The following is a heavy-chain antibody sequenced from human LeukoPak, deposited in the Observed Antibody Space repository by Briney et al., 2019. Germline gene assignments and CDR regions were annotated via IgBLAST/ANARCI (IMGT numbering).Heavy chain of an antibody. CDR2: INHSGST. J-gene: IGHJ1*01. Sequence: SETLSLTCAVYGGSFSGYYWSWIRQPPGKGLEWIGEINHSGSTNHNPSLKSRVTISVDTSKDQFSLKLSSVTAADTAVYYCARALRQPGYFQHWGQGTLVTVSS. D-gene: IGHD1-14*01. V-gene: IGHV4-34*01. CDR1: GGSFSGYY. CDR3: ARALRQPGYFQH.